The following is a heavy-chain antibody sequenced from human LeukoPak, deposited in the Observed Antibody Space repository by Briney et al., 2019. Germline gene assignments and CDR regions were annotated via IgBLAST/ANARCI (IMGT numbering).Heavy chain of an antibody. CDR2: TYSGGST. CDR3: ARDGSGSYYDLGRFDY. J-gene: IGHJ4*02. Sequence: GGSLRLSCAASGFTVSSNYMSWVRQAPGKGLEWVSVTYSGGSTYYADSVKGRFTISRDNSKNTLYLQMNSLRAEDTAVYYCARDGSGSYYDLGRFDYWGQGTLVTVSS. V-gene: IGHV3-53*01. CDR1: GFTVSSNY. D-gene: IGHD3-10*01.